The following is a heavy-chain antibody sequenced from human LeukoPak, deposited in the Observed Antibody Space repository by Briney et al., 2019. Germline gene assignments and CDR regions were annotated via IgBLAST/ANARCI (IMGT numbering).Heavy chain of an antibody. D-gene: IGHD3-10*02. CDR1: GFTFADYG. Sequence: PGGSLRLSCAASGFTFADYGMSWVRQTPGKGLEWVSGINWNGGSSGSVDSVKGRFTISRDNAKNSLYLQMNSLRAEDTAVYYCAELGITMIGGVWGKGTTVTISS. J-gene: IGHJ6*04. CDR3: AELGITMIGGV. V-gene: IGHV3-20*04. CDR2: INWNGGSS.